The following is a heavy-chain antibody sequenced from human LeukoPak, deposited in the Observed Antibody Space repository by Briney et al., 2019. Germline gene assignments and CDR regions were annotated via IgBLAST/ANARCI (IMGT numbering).Heavy chain of an antibody. CDR2: LYHGGST. J-gene: IGHJ4*02. V-gene: IGHV4-59*01. CDR1: RGSISSYY. D-gene: IGHD6-19*01. CDR3: ARGIAVAGLFDY. Sequence: SETLSLTCIVSRGSISSYYWSRIRQPPGKGLEWIGYLYHGGSTNYNPSLKSRVTISGDTSKNHFSLNLSSVTAADTAVYYCARGIAVAGLFDYWGQGTLVTVSS.